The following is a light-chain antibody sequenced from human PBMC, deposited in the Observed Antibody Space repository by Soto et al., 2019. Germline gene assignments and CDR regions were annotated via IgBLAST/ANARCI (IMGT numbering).Light chain of an antibody. J-gene: IGLJ2*01. Sequence: QSALTQPPSASGSPGQSVTLSCTGTSSDVGAYDPVCWYQQHPGKAPKLIIYDVNRRPSGVPARFSGSESGSTASLTVSLRQAEDEAEYYCTSYAGSDNVVFGGGTKLTVL. CDR2: DVN. CDR3: TSYAGSDNVV. V-gene: IGLV2-8*01. CDR1: SSDVGAYDP.